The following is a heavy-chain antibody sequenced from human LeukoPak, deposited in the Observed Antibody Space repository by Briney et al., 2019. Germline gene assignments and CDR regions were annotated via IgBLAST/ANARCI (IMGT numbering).Heavy chain of an antibody. CDR3: ARIGGSCYSGCDYFDY. D-gene: IGHD2-15*01. CDR2: IKQDGSEK. CDR1: GFTFSSYW. V-gene: IGHV3-7*03. Sequence: PGGSLRLSCAASGFTFSSYWMSWVRQAPGKGLEWVANIKQDGSEKYYVDSVKGRFTISRDNAKNSVYLQMNSLRAEDTAVYYCARIGGSCYSGCDYFDYWGQGTLVTVSS. J-gene: IGHJ4*02.